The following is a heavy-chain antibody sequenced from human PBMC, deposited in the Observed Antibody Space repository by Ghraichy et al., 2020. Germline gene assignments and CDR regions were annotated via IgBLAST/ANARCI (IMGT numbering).Heavy chain of an antibody. CDR1: GYTFTSYD. V-gene: IGHV1-8*01. CDR2: MNPNSGNT. J-gene: IGHJ5*02. Sequence: ASVKVSCKASGYTFTSYDINWVRQATGQGLEWMGWMNPNSGNTGYAQKFQGRVTMTRNTSISTAYMELSSLRSEDTAVYYCARAYYDYIWGSHRYWSGARNWFDPWGQGTLVTVSS. CDR3: ARAYYDYIWGSHRYWSGARNWFDP. D-gene: IGHD3-16*02.